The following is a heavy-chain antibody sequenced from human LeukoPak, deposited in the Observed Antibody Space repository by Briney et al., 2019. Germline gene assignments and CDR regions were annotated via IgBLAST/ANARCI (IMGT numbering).Heavy chain of an antibody. CDR3: AKFLPTHIVVANYYFDY. CDR2: ISGSGGST. D-gene: IGHD2-21*01. V-gene: IGHV3-23*01. Sequence: PVVSLGLSCAASGFTFSSYAMSWVRQAPGKGLEWVSAISGSGGSTYYADSVKGRFTISRDNSKNTLYLQMNSLRAEYTAVYYCAKFLPTHIVVANYYFDYWGQGTLVTVSS. CDR1: GFTFSSYA. J-gene: IGHJ4*02.